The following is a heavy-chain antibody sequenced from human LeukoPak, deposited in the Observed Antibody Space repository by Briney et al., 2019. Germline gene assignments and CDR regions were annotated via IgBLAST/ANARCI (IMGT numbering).Heavy chain of an antibody. CDR1: GGSISSYY. D-gene: IGHD3-22*01. Sequence: PSETLSLTCTVSGGSISSYYWSWLRQPPGKGLEWIGHIYYSGSTNYSPSLTSRVTISVDTSKNQFSLKLSSVTAADTAVYYCARDAGPYYYDSKGYFDYWGQGTLVTVSS. CDR3: ARDAGPYYYDSKGYFDY. V-gene: IGHV4-59*01. J-gene: IGHJ4*02. CDR2: IYYSGST.